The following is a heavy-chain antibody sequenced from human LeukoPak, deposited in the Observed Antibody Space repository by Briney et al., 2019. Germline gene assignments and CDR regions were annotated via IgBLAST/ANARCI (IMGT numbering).Heavy chain of an antibody. CDR1: GYTFTNYA. V-gene: IGHV1-69*06. D-gene: IGHD3-3*01. J-gene: IGHJ4*02. CDR3: ARLYYDFWSGYYRGRPFDY. CDR2: IIPIFGTA. Sequence: SVKVSCKASGYTFTNYAISWVRQAPGQGLEWMGGIIPIFGTANYAQKFQGRVTITADKSTSTAYMELSSLRSEDTAVYYCARLYYDFWSGYYRGRPFDYWGQGTLVTVSS.